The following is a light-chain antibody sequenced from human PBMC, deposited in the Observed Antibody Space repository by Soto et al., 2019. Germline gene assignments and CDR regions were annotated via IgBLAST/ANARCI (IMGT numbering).Light chain of an antibody. CDR2: GAS. CDR1: QSVSSN. CDR3: LQNINWPPIP. V-gene: IGKV3-15*01. J-gene: IGKJ5*01. Sequence: EIVMTQSPATLSVSPGERASLSCRASQSVSSNLAWYQQRPGQAPRLLIYGASTMATGIPARFSGSGSGTEFTLTINSLQSEDFAGYYCLQNINWPPIPFGQGTRLEIK.